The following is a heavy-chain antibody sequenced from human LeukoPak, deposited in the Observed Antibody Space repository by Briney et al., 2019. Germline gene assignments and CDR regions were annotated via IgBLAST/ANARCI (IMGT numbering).Heavy chain of an antibody. D-gene: IGHD1-26*01. CDR3: ARSLPGAIGAADL. J-gene: IGHJ4*02. Sequence: SETLSLTCTVSGGSISSNYWSWIRQPPGQGLEWIAFIHSSGSTGYSPSLKSRVTISVDTSKNHFSLKVTSLTPADTGVYYCARSLPGAIGAADLWGQGTLVTVSS. CDR2: IHSSGST. V-gene: IGHV4-59*01. CDR1: GGSISSNY.